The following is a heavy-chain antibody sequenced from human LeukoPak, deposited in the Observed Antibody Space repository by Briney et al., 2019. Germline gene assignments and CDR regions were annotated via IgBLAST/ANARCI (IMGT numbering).Heavy chain of an antibody. CDR1: GGTFSSYA. Sequence: SVKVSCKASGGTFSSYAISWVRQAPGQGLEWMGRIIPILGIANYAQKFQGRVTITADKSTSTAYMELSSLRSEDTAVYYCARDVAAAGAFFDHWGQGTLVTVSS. J-gene: IGHJ4*02. V-gene: IGHV1-69*04. D-gene: IGHD6-13*01. CDR2: IIPILGIA. CDR3: ARDVAAAGAFFDH.